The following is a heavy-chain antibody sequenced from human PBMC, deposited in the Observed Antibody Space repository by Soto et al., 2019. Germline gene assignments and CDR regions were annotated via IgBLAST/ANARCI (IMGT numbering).Heavy chain of an antibody. V-gene: IGHV1-69*06. J-gene: IGHJ3*02. CDR1: EDTFRNYA. CDR2: IIPIFGTA. D-gene: IGHD3-22*01. CDR3: AMTRLYDTGTNDYHRDALDI. Sequence: QVELVQSGAEVKKPGSSVKVSCQASEDTFRNYAISWVRQAPGQGLEWMGGIIPIFGTANYAQKFQGRVTITADTSANTVYLELSRLRSEDTAVYYCAMTRLYDTGTNDYHRDALDIWGQGTQVTVSS.